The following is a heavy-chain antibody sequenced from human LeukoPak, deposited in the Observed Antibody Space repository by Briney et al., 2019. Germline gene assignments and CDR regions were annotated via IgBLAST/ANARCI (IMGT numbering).Heavy chain of an antibody. Sequence: SETLSLTCTVSGGSISSYYWSWIRQPPGKGLEWIGYIYNSGSTNYNPSLKSRVTMSVDTSKNQFSLKLSSVTAADTAVYYCARVYGEEAFDIWGQGTMVTVSS. V-gene: IGHV4-59*12. CDR3: ARVYGEEAFDI. CDR1: GGSISSYY. CDR2: IYNSGST. J-gene: IGHJ3*02. D-gene: IGHD3-3*01.